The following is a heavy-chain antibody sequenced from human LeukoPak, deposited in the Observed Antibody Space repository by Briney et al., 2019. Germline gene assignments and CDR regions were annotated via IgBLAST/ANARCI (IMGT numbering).Heavy chain of an antibody. J-gene: IGHJ4*02. CDR1: GFTFSSYG. CDR2: IYSDGST. Sequence: GRSLRLSCAASGFTFSSYGMHWVRQAPGKALEWVSLIYSDGSTYYADSVKGRFTISRDNSKNTLYLQMNSLRVEDTAVYYCARVGYTDTWYSSPPFDYWGQGTLVTVSS. D-gene: IGHD3-16*02. V-gene: IGHV3-66*01. CDR3: ARVGYTDTWYSSPPFDY.